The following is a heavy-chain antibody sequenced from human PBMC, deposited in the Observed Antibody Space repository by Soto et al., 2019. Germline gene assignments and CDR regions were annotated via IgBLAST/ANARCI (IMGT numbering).Heavy chain of an antibody. Sequence: PSEILSLTCTVSGGSISSSNYYWGWIRKPPGKGLEWIGSIYYRGSTYYNPSLKSRVIISVDTSKNQFSLKLSSVTAADTAVYYCARNGRYCSGGSCYSGNWFDPWGQGTLVNVSS. CDR1: GGSISSSNYY. J-gene: IGHJ5*02. CDR2: IYYRGST. CDR3: ARNGRYCSGGSCYSGNWFDP. V-gene: IGHV4-39*07. D-gene: IGHD2-15*01.